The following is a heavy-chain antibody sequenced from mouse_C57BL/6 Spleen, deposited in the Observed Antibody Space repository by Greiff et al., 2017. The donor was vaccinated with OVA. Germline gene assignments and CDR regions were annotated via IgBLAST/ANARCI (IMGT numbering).Heavy chain of an antibody. CDR2: FHPYNDDT. D-gene: IGHD1-1*01. CDR3: ARGNYGSSYRYFDV. V-gene: IGHV1-47*01. J-gene: IGHJ1*03. CDR1: GYTFTTYP. Sequence: QVQLQQSGAELVKPGASVKMSCKASGYTFTTYPIEWMKQNHGKSLEWIGNFHPYNDDTKYNEKFKGKATLTVEKSSSTVYLALSRLTSDDSAVYDCARGNYGSSYRYFDVWGTGTTVTVSS.